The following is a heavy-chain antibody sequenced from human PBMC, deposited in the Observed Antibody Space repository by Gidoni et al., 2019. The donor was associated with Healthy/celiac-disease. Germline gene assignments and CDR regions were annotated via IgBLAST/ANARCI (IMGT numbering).Heavy chain of an antibody. CDR2: ISWHSGSS. Sequence: EVQLVESGGGLVQPGRSLRLSCAASGFTFDVYAMHWVRQAPGKGLEWVSGISWHSGSSGYADAVKGQFTITRDNNKKYMYLQMNSLRAEDTALYYCAKDLGGLGVYAIVDYWGQGTLVTVSS. J-gene: IGHJ4*02. D-gene: IGHD3-16*01. CDR1: GFTFDVYA. CDR3: AKDLGGLGVYAIVDY. V-gene: IGHV3-9*01.